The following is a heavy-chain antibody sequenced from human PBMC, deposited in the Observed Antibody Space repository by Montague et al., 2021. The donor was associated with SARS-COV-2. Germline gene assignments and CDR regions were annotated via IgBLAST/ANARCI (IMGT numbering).Heavy chain of an antibody. V-gene: IGHV4-34*01. Sequence: SETLSLTCAVHGGSFSTYSWNWIRQPPGKGLEWIGEIHHGGSTNYNPPLKSRVTISADTSKSKFSLKLTSVAAADTAVYYCARLGDGVVPSPILGVGPYYAYCYMDVWGKGTTVTVSS. CDR2: IHHGGST. D-gene: IGHD3-10*01. J-gene: IGHJ6*03. CDR1: GGSFSTYS. CDR3: ARLGDGVVPSPILGVGPYYAYCYMDV.